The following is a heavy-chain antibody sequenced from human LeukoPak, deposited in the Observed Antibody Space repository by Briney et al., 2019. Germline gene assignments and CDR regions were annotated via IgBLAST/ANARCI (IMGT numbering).Heavy chain of an antibody. CDR1: GDSISSSKKY. D-gene: IGHD3-10*01. V-gene: IGHV4-39*07. Sequence: PSETLSLTCTVSGDSISSSKKYWGWVRQPPGKGLEWIGSIYYSGNTYYNPSLKSRVTMSVDMSTRQISLKLSSVTAADTAVYYCARAVGGDGSGSLWGPGTLVTVSS. J-gene: IGHJ4*02. CDR3: ARAVGGDGSGSL. CDR2: IYYSGNT.